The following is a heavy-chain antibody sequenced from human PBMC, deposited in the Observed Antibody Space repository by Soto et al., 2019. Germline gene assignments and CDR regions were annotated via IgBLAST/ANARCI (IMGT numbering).Heavy chain of an antibody. CDR3: ARGDPHYYGSGSYYKGYYYYGMDV. J-gene: IGHJ6*02. Sequence: SVKVSCKASGGTFSSYAISWVRQAPGQGLEWMGGIIPIFGTANYAQKFQGRVTITADESTSTAYMELSSLRSEDTAVYYCARGDPHYYGSGSYYKGYYYYGMDVWGQGTTVTVSS. D-gene: IGHD3-10*01. V-gene: IGHV1-69*13. CDR1: GGTFSSYA. CDR2: IIPIFGTA.